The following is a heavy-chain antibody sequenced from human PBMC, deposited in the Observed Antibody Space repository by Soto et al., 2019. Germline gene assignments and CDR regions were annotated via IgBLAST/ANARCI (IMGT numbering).Heavy chain of an antibody. Sequence: QVRLQESGPGLVKPSGTLSLTCAVSGDSIRSDSWWSWVRQSPGKGLEWIGGIFHSGSTNYNPSLESRVTISLDKSKNEFSLHLTSVTAADTALYFCSRLTYPYEANKSANRDYGMDVWGQGTTVTVSS. V-gene: IGHV4-4*02. D-gene: IGHD3-22*01. CDR1: GDSIRSDSW. J-gene: IGHJ6*02. CDR3: SRLTYPYEANKSANRDYGMDV. CDR2: IFHSGST.